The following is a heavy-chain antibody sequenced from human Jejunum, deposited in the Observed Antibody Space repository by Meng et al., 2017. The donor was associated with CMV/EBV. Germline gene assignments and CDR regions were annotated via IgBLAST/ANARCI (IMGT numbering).Heavy chain of an antibody. J-gene: IGHJ4*02. CDR2: IYSCTSAT. CDR1: GLPFTPYA. V-gene: IGHV3-23*03. CDR3: AKMGIVQLTGEDY. D-gene: IGHD7-27*01. Sequence: CSPSGLPFTPYAMIWCLQSPGKGLAWVSVIYSCTSATKSADSVKSRFTISRDDSKNTLYLHMKSLGAEDPAVYYCAKMGIVQLTGEDYWGQGTLVPSPQ.